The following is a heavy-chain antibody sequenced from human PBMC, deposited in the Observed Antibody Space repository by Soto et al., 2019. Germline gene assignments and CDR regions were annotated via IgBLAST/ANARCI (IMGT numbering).Heavy chain of an antibody. V-gene: IGHV4-39*01. CDR1: GGSFSSSTYY. CDR3: ARQHYDRTGYYYGA. J-gene: IGHJ5*02. CDR2: MYSGGNT. D-gene: IGHD3-22*01. Sequence: QLQLQESGPGLVKPSETLSLTCTVSGGSFSSSTYYWGWIRQPPGKGLEWIGSMYSGGNTYYNPSLTSRVTVSVDTSKKHFSLKLTSVTAADPAMYYCARQHYDRTGYYYGAWGQGTLVTVSS.